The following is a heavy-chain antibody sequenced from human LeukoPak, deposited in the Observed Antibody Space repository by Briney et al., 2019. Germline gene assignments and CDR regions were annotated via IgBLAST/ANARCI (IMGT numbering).Heavy chain of an antibody. D-gene: IGHD6-19*01. Sequence: SETLSLTCTVSGGSISSSSYYWSWIRQPPGKGLEWIGYIYYSGSTNYNPSLKSRVTISVDTSKNQFSLKLSSVTAADTAVYYCARERLVLVRGYYYYYMDVWGKGTAVTISS. J-gene: IGHJ6*03. CDR3: ARERLVLVRGYYYYYMDV. V-gene: IGHV4-61*01. CDR1: GGSISSSSYY. CDR2: IYYSGST.